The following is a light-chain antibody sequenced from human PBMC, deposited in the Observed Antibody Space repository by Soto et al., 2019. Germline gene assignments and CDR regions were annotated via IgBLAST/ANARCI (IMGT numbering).Light chain of an antibody. J-gene: IGKJ1*01. CDR3: QQRYTTPRT. Sequence: DIQMTQSPSTLSASVGDRVTITCRASQSISSWLAWYQQKPGKAPKLLIYDASSLESGVPSRFRGSGSETDFTLTITSLQPEDFATYYCQQRYTTPRTFGQGTKVDIK. CDR1: QSISSW. CDR2: DAS. V-gene: IGKV1-5*01.